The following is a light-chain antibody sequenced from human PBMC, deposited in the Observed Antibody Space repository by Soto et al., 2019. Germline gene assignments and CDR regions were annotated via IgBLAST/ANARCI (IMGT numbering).Light chain of an antibody. CDR1: QSISSN. Sequence: EIVMTQSPATLSVSPGERATLSCRASQSISSNLAWYQQKPGQAPMLLIYGASTRATGIPATFSGSGSGTEFTLTISSLQSEDFAVYYCQQYNNWPLTFGPGTKVDIK. CDR2: GAS. V-gene: IGKV3-15*01. CDR3: QQYNNWPLT. J-gene: IGKJ3*01.